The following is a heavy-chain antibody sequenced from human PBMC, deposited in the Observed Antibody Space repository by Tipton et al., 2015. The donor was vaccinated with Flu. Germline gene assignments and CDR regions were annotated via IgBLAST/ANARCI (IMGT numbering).Heavy chain of an antibody. CDR1: GFSIGSRYY. CDR2: IFHSGST. CDR3: ATTTYYYGSGSHDY. Sequence: TLSLTCVVSGFSIGSRYYWGWIRQPPGKGLEWIGSIFHSGSTYYNPSLKSRVTISIDTFKNQFSLKLSSVTAADTAVYYCATTTYYYGSGSHDYWGQGTLVTVSS. V-gene: IGHV4-38-2*01. J-gene: IGHJ4*02. D-gene: IGHD3-10*01.